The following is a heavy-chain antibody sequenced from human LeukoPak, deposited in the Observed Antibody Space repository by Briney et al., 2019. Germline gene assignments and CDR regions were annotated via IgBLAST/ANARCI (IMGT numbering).Heavy chain of an antibody. CDR2: FDPEDGET. D-gene: IGHD3-16*01. Sequence: ASVKVSCKVSGYTLTELSMHWVRQAPGKGLEWMGGFDPEDGETIYAQKFQGRVTMTEDTSTDTAYMELSSLRSEDTAVYYWAPARGRWFPLGAFDYGGQGPRVPVS. CDR1: GYTLTELS. V-gene: IGHV1-24*01. J-gene: IGHJ4*02. CDR3: APARGRWFPLGAFDY.